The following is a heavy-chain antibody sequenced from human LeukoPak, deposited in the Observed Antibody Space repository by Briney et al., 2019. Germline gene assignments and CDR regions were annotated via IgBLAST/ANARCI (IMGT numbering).Heavy chain of an antibody. CDR1: GGSISTYY. CDR3: ARVPPQLRYFDWLNYGMDV. V-gene: IGHV4-59*01. CDR2: MYYSGST. D-gene: IGHD3-9*01. Sequence: SETLSLTCTVSGGSISTYYWSWIRQPPGKGLEWIGSMYYSGSTNYKPSLKSRVTISVDTSKNQFSLKLSSVTAADTAVYYCARVPPQLRYFDWLNYGMDVWGQGTTVTVSS. J-gene: IGHJ6*02.